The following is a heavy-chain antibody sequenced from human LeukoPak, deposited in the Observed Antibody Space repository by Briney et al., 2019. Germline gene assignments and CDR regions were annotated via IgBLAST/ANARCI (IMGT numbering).Heavy chain of an antibody. V-gene: IGHV3-64*01. CDR3: AREEPYYDILTGYRQSYYYYGMDV. J-gene: IGHJ6*02. CDR1: GLTFSSYA. Sequence: GGSLRLSCAASGLTFSSYAMHWVRQAPGKGLEYVSAISSNGGSTYYANSVKGRFTISRDNPKNTLYLHMGSLRAEDMAVYYCAREEPYYDILTGYRQSYYYYGMDVWGQGTTVTVSS. CDR2: ISSNGGST. D-gene: IGHD3-9*01.